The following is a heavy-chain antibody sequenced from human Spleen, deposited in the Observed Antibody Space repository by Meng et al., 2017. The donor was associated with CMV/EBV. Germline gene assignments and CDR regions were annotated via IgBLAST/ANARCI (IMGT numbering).Heavy chain of an antibody. CDR2: INHSGST. D-gene: IGHD2-2*01. CDR3: ASQTGYCSSTSCQDY. V-gene: IGHV4-34*01. J-gene: IGHJ4*02. CDR1: GGAFSGYY. Sequence: VDGGAFSGYYWSWIRQPPGKGLEWIGEINHSGSTNYNPALKSRVTISVDTSKNQFSLKLSSVTAADTAVYYCASQTGYCSSTSCQDYWGQGTLVTVSS.